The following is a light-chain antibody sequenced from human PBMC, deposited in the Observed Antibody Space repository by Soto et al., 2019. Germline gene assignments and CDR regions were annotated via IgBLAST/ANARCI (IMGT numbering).Light chain of an antibody. CDR1: SSDVGRFNF. CDR3: SSYTTRSTYV. Sequence: QSVLTQPASVSGSPGQSITISCTGTSSDVGRFNFVSWFQQDPGKAPKLLIYEVTKRPSGVSNRFSGSKSGNTASLTISGLQTEDEADYYCSSYTTRSTYVFGTGTKVTVL. V-gene: IGLV2-14*01. J-gene: IGLJ1*01. CDR2: EVT.